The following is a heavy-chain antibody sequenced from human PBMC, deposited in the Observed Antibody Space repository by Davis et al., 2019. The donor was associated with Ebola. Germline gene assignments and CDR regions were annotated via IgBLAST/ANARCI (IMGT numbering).Heavy chain of an antibody. CDR1: GYTFTSYD. CDR3: ARGVDSGSYYGAFDI. CDR2: IHPKNGDT. V-gene: IGHV1-2*02. J-gene: IGHJ3*02. D-gene: IGHD1-26*01. Sequence: ASVKVSCKASGYTFTSYDINWVRQATGQGLEWMGWIHPKNGDTNHAQKFQGRVTMTRDTSINTAYMELSRLRSDNTAVYYCARGVDSGSYYGAFDIWGQGTMVTVSS.